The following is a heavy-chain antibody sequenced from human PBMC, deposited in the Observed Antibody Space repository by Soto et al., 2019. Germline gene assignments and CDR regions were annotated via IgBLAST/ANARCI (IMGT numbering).Heavy chain of an antibody. CDR3: ARDRRIVATITWSYYYYYGMDV. Sequence: ASVKVSCKASGYTFTSYHINWVRQAPGQGLEWMGWISAYNDDTNYAQKLQGRVTMTTDTSTSTAYMELRSLRSDDTAVYYCARDRRIVATITWSYYYYYGMDVWGQGTTVTVSS. J-gene: IGHJ6*02. D-gene: IGHD5-12*01. V-gene: IGHV1-18*01. CDR2: ISAYNDDT. CDR1: GYTFTSYH.